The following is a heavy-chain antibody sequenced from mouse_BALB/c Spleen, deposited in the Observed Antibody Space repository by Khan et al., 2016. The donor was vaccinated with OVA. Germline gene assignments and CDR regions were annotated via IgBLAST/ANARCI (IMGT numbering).Heavy chain of an antibody. J-gene: IGHJ4*01. CDR1: GYTFTNYG. Sequence: QLVQSGPELKKPGETVKISCKASGYTFTNYGMNWVKQSPGKALKWMGWINTYTGEPTYADDFKGRFAFSLETSASPAYLQINNLKNEDAATYCCARPPYFSYTLDYWGQGTSVTVSS. D-gene: IGHD2-10*01. CDR3: ARPPYFSYTLDY. V-gene: IGHV9-3-1*01. CDR2: INTYTGEP.